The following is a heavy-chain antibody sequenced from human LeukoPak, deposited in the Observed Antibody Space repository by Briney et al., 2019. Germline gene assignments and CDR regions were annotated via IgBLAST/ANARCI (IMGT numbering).Heavy chain of an antibody. Sequence: SSQTLSLTCTVSGGSIRSDGYYWSWIRQHPGKGLEWIGYIYYRGSTYYNPSLKSRVTISVDTSKNQFSLKLSSVTAADTAIYYCARGNFRDFLGIAAPGGHFDYWGQGTPVTVSS. V-gene: IGHV4-31*03. J-gene: IGHJ4*02. CDR3: ARGNFRDFLGIAAPGGHFDY. D-gene: IGHD6-13*01. CDR2: IYYRGST. CDR1: GGSIRSDGYY.